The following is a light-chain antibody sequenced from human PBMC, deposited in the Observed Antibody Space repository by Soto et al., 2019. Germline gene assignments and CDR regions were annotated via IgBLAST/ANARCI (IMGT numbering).Light chain of an antibody. V-gene: IGKV3-11*01. J-gene: IGKJ4*01. CDR1: QSVSSY. Sequence: EIVLTQSPATLSLSPGERATLSCRASQSVSSYLAWHQQKPGQAPRLLIYDASNRATGIPARFSGSGSGTDFTLTIRSLEPEDSAVYYCQQRSNWPLTFGRGTKVEIK. CDR2: DAS. CDR3: QQRSNWPLT.